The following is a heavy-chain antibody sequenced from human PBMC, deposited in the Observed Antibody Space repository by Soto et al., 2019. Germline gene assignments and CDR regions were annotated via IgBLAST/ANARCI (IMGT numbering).Heavy chain of an antibody. CDR1: GVTFRSYA. D-gene: IGHD3-22*01. Sequence: EVQLLESGGGLVQPGGCLRLSCAASGVTFRSYAMSLVRQAPGKGLECVSAISGSGGSTYYADSVKGWFTISRDNSKNTLYLRMISLRAEDTALYYWAKSAYYDRRLSVDYWGQGTLVTV. CDR2: ISGSGGST. V-gene: IGHV3-23*01. J-gene: IGHJ4*02. CDR3: AKSAYYDRRLSVDY.